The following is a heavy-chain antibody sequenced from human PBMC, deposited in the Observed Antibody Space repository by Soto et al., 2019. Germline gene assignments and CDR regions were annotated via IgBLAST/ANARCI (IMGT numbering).Heavy chain of an antibody. J-gene: IGHJ5*02. CDR1: GGSISSYY. Sequence: SETLSLTCTVPGGSISSYYWSWIRQPPGKGLEWIGYIYYSGSTNYNPSLKSRVTISVDTSKNQFSLKLSSVTAADTAVYYCARGDGSGSFDWFDPWGQGTLVTVSS. D-gene: IGHD3-10*01. CDR2: IYYSGST. CDR3: ARGDGSGSFDWFDP. V-gene: IGHV4-59*01.